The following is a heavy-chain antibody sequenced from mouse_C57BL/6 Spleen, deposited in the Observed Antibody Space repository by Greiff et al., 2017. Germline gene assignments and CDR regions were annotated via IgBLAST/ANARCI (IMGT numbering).Heavy chain of an antibody. Sequence: EVLRVESGGGLVKPGGSLKLSCAASGFTFSSYAMSWVRQTPEQRLEWVATISDGGSYTYYPDNVKGRFTISRDNAKNNLYLQMSHLKSEDTAMYYCAREDGNFDYWGQGTTLTVAT. J-gene: IGHJ2*01. V-gene: IGHV5-4*01. CDR2: ISDGGSYT. CDR1: GFTFSSYA. CDR3: AREDGNFDY.